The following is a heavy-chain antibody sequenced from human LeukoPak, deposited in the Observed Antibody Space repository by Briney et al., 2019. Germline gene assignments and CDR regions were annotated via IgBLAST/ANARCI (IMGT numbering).Heavy chain of an antibody. J-gene: IGHJ6*03. CDR1: GGSISSSSYY. D-gene: IGHD6-13*01. CDR2: IYYSGST. CDR3: ARHRIAAAEGSTDHYYYYYYMDV. Sequence: PSETLSLTCTVSGGSISSSSYYWGWIRQPPGKGLEWIGSIYYSGSTYYNPSLKSRATISVEPSKNQFSLKPSSVTAADTAVYYCARHRIAAAEGSTDHYYYYYYMDVWGKGTTVTVSS. V-gene: IGHV4-39*07.